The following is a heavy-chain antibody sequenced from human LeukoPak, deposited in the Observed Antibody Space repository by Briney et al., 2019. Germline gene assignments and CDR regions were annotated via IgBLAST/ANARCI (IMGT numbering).Heavy chain of an antibody. CDR3: AKGISYSSGWPDAFDI. D-gene: IGHD6-19*01. Sequence: GGSLRLSCAASGFTFSDAWMHWVRQAPGKGLEWVAVISYDGNNKYYADSVKGRFTISRDNSKNTLYLQMNSLRAEDTAVYYCAKGISYSSGWPDAFDIWGQGTMVTVSS. CDR1: GFTFSDAW. V-gene: IGHV3-30*18. CDR2: ISYDGNNK. J-gene: IGHJ3*02.